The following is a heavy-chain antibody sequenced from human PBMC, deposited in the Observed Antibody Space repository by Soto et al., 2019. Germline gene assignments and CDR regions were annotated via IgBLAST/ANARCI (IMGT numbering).Heavy chain of an antibody. D-gene: IGHD3-10*01. J-gene: IGHJ5*02. CDR2: ISYDGSNK. CDR3: AKEVEWFGELSRWFDP. CDR1: GFTFRSYG. Sequence: QVQLVESGGGVVQPGRSLRLSCAASGFTFRSYGMQWVRQAPGKGLEWVAVISYDGSNKYYADSVKGRFTISRDNSKNTLYLQMNSLRAEDTAVYYCAKEVEWFGELSRWFDPWGQGTLVTVSS. V-gene: IGHV3-30*18.